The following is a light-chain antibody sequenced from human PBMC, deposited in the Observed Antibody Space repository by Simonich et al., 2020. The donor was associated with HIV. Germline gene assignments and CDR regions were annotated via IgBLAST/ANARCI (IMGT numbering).Light chain of an antibody. CDR2: EGS. J-gene: IGKJ2*01. CDR3: MQSIQLLYT. V-gene: IGKV2D-29*02. Sequence: IMMTQTPLSLSVTPGQQASISCKSSQSLLHTDGKTYLYWYVQKPGQSPQLLIYEGSNRVSRVPDRFSGSGSGTNFTLKITRVEAEDVGVYYCMQSIQLLYTFGQGTKLQIK. CDR1: QSLLHTDGKTY.